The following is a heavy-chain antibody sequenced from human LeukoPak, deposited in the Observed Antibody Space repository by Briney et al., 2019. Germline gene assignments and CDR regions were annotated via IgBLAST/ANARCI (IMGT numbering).Heavy chain of an antibody. J-gene: IGHJ4*02. CDR2: IYYSGST. Sequence: SQTLSLTCTVSGGSISSGGYYWSWIRQHPGKGLEWIGYIYYSGSTYYNPSLKSRVTISVDASKNQFSLKLSSVTAADTAVYYCARERPTRFDYWGQGTLVTVSS. D-gene: IGHD1-1*01. V-gene: IGHV4-31*03. CDR1: GGSISSGGYY. CDR3: ARERPTRFDY.